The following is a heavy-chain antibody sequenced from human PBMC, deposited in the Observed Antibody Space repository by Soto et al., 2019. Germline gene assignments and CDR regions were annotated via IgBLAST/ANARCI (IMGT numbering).Heavy chain of an antibody. CDR3: AKGNQLLWRGGYNWFDP. J-gene: IGHJ5*02. V-gene: IGHV3-30*18. D-gene: IGHD2-2*01. Sequence: QVQLVESGGGVVQPGRSLRLSCAASGFTFSSYGMHWVRQAPGKGLEWVAVISYDGSNKYYADSVKGRFTISRDNSKNTLYLQMNSLRAEDTAVYYCAKGNQLLWRGGYNWFDPWGQGTLVTVSS. CDR1: GFTFSSYG. CDR2: ISYDGSNK.